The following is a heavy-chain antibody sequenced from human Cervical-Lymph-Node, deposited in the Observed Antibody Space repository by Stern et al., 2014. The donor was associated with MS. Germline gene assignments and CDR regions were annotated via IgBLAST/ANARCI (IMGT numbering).Heavy chain of an antibody. J-gene: IGHJ6*02. CDR1: GGTFSSDA. CDR3: ARSAGYYSGMDV. V-gene: IGHV1-69*01. Sequence: QMQLVQSGAEVKKPGSSVKVSCKASGGTFSSDAFSWVRQAPGQGLEWMGAIVLAFGTSSSAQKFQGRVTISADDPTGTAFLELRSLRSEDTAVYYCARSAGYYSGMDVWGQGTAVTVSS. CDR2: IVLAFGTS.